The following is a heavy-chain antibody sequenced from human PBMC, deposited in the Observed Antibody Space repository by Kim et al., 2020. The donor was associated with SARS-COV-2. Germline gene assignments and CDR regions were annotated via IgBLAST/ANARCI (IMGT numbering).Heavy chain of an antibody. CDR2: ISSSSSYI. CDR3: ARDSSYYDFWSGYPEVDIYYFDY. D-gene: IGHD3-3*01. J-gene: IGHJ4*02. CDR1: GFTFSSYS. V-gene: IGHV3-21*01. Sequence: GGSLRLSCAASGFTFSSYSMNWVRQAPGKGLEWVSSISSSSSYIYYADSVKGRFTISRDNAKNSLYLQMNSLRAEDTAVYYCARDSSYYDFWSGYPEVDIYYFDYWGQGTLVTVSS.